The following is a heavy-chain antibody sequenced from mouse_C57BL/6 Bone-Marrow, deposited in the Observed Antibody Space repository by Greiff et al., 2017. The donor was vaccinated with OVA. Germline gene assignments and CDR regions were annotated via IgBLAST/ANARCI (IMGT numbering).Heavy chain of an antibody. V-gene: IGHV1-81*01. D-gene: IGHD2-4*01. Sequence: VQVVESGAELARPGASVKLSCKASGYTFTSYGISWVKQRTGQGLEWIGEIYPRSGNTYYNEKFKGKATLTADKSSSTAYMELRSLTSEDSAVYFCARVDYVYAMDYWGQGTSVTVSS. CDR3: ARVDYVYAMDY. CDR1: GYTFTSYG. J-gene: IGHJ4*01. CDR2: IYPRSGNT.